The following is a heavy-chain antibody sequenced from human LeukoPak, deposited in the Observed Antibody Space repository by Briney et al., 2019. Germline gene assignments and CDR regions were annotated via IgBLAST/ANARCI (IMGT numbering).Heavy chain of an antibody. J-gene: IGHJ6*02. CDR1: GYTFTGYY. CDR3: ARGYSSSWSFRYYYYGMDV. Sequence: GASVKVSCKASGYTFTGYYMHWVRQAPGQGLEWMGRINPNSGATNYAQKFQGRVTMTRDTSISTAYMGLSRLRSDNTAVYYCARGYSSSWSFRYYYYGMDVWGRGPRSPSP. V-gene: IGHV1-2*06. CDR2: INPNSGAT. D-gene: IGHD6-13*01.